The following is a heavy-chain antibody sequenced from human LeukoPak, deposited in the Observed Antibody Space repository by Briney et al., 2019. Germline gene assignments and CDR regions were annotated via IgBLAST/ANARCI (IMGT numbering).Heavy chain of an antibody. D-gene: IGHD4-17*01. V-gene: IGHV4-31*03. J-gene: IGHJ5*02. CDR1: GGPISSGGYH. CDR2: IYYSGTT. Sequence: PSETLSLTCTVSGGPISSGGYHWSWIRQHPGKGLEWIGYIYYSGTTSYNPSLKSRVTISVDTSKKKFSLKVSSVTVADTAVYYCARLGYGDYPNRFDPWGQGTLVTVSS. CDR3: ARLGYGDYPNRFDP.